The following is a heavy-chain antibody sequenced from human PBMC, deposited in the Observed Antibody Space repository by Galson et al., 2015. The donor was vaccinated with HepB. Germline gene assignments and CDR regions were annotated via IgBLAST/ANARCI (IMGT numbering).Heavy chain of an antibody. D-gene: IGHD3-10*01. Sequence: SLRLSCAASGFTFSSYSMNWVRQAPGKGLEWVSYISSSSSTIYYADSVKGRFTISRDNAKNSLYLQMNSLRAEDTAVYYCAREVDYGSGSLTRLYYYYGMDVWGQGTTVTVSS. CDR3: AREVDYGSGSLTRLYYYYGMDV. CDR1: GFTFSSYS. J-gene: IGHJ6*02. CDR2: ISSSSSTI. V-gene: IGHV3-48*04.